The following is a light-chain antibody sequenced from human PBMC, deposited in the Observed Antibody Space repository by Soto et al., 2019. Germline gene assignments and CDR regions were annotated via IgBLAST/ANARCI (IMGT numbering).Light chain of an antibody. Sequence: QSALSQPASVSGSPGQSITISRTGTSSDIGRYNYVSWYQQHPGMAPQLLIYEVSDRPSGVSNRFSGSKSGNTASLTISGLQAEDEADYFCTSYATGDTFPFGGGTKVTVL. J-gene: IGLJ2*01. V-gene: IGLV2-14*01. CDR3: TSYATGDTFP. CDR2: EVS. CDR1: SSDIGRYNY.